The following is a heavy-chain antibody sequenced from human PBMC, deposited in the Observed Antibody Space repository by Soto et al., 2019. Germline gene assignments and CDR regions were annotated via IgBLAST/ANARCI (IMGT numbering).Heavy chain of an antibody. Sequence: PWGSLTLSCTGSGYTFGDYAMSWARRAPGKGLEWVGLIRIKAYGGTTGWAASVRGRLTFSREDSKRSAYLQMNSLKPEDIGVYGCTRGTRPYGMDVWGQGNTVTVSS. CDR3: TRGTRPYGMDV. V-gene: IGHV3-49*04. CDR1: GYTFGDYA. CDR2: IRIKAYGGTT. J-gene: IGHJ6*02. D-gene: IGHD2-15*01.